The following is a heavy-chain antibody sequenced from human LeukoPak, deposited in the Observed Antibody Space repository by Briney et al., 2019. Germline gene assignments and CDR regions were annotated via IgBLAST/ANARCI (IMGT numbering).Heavy chain of an antibody. Sequence: ASVKVSCKASGYTFSGYGITWVRQAPGQGLECIGWISVYSGKTKYAQKFQGRVTMTADTSTSTAYMELRSLRTDDTAIYYCARTPTVTKPLEHWGQGTLVSVSS. CDR3: ARTPTVTKPLEH. CDR1: GYTFSGYG. CDR2: ISVYSGKT. D-gene: IGHD4-17*01. V-gene: IGHV1-18*01. J-gene: IGHJ1*01.